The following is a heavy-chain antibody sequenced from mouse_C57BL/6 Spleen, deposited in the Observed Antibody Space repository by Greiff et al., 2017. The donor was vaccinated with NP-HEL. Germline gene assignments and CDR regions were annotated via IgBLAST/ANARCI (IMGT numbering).Heavy chain of an antibody. D-gene: IGHD3-2*02. CDR2: IDPSDSET. Sequence: VQLKQPGAELVRPGSSVKLSCKASGYTFTSYWMHWVKQRPIQGLEWIGNIDPSDSETHYNQKFKDKATLTVDKSSSTAYMQLSSLTSEDSTVYYFARGAQATLYAMDYWGQGTSVTVSS. V-gene: IGHV1-52*01. CDR3: ARGAQATLYAMDY. CDR1: GYTFTSYW. J-gene: IGHJ4*01.